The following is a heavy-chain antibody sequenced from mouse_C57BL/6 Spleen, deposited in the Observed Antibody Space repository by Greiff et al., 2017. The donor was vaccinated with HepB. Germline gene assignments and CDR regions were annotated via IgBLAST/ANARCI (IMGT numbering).Heavy chain of an antibody. CDR2: ILPGSGST. CDR1: GYTFTGYW. V-gene: IGHV1-9*01. J-gene: IGHJ4*01. D-gene: IGHD1-1*01. Sequence: QVQLQQSGAELMKPGASVKLSCKATGYTFTGYWIEWVKQRPGHGLEWIGEILPGSGSTNYHEKFKGKATFTADTSSNTAYMQLSSLTTEDSAIYYCARGGDYYGSSAMDYWGQGTSVTVSS. CDR3: ARGGDYYGSSAMDY.